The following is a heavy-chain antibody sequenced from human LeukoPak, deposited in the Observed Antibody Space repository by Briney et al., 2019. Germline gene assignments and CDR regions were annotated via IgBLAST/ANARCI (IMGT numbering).Heavy chain of an antibody. CDR3: QKALKYYDFWHGFDP. Sequence: PGGSLRLSCAASGFTFDDYAMHWVRQAPGKGLEWVSPISWDGGSTYYVDSVKGRFTISRDNSKNSLYLQMNSLRAEDTALSYCQKALKYYDFWHGFDPCGQGTVVTVSS. CDR1: GFTFDDYA. D-gene: IGHD3-3*01. J-gene: IGHJ5*02. CDR2: ISWDGGST. V-gene: IGHV3-43D*04.